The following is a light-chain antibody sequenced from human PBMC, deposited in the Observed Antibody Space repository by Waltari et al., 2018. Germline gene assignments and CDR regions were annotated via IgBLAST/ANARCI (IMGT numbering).Light chain of an antibody. CDR3: CSYAGSAISV. CDR1: TSDVGKYNL. V-gene: IGLV2-23*02. CDR2: DVN. Sequence: QSALTQTATVSGSPGQSITISCTGTTSDVGKYNLVSWYQQHPGKAPTLIIYDVNKPPSGVSKRFSGSKSGNTASLTISGLQAADEAYYYCCSYAGSAISVFGGGTKVTVL. J-gene: IGLJ3*02.